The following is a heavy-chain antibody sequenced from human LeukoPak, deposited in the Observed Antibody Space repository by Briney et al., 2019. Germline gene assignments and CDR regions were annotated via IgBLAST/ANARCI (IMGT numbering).Heavy chain of an antibody. D-gene: IGHD1-14*01. Sequence: SQTLSLTCTVSGGSISRGGYYWSWIRQHPGKGLEWIGYIYYSGSTYYNPSLKSRVTISVDTSKNQFSLKLSSVTAADTAVYYCARQGKTGTILNHFDYWGQGTLVTVSS. V-gene: IGHV4-31*03. CDR1: GGSISRGGYY. CDR3: ARQGKTGTILNHFDY. J-gene: IGHJ4*02. CDR2: IYYSGST.